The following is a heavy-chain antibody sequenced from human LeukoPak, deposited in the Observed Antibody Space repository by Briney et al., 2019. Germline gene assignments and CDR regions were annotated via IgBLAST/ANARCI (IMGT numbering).Heavy chain of an antibody. Sequence: GGSLRLSCGASGLTFSSYAVTWVRQAPGKGLEWVSSITGSGDTTFYADSVKGRFTISRDNSKNTLYLQMHSLRAEDTAVYYCVKDYATIAAAANPLFDYWGQGALVTVSS. J-gene: IGHJ4*02. CDR1: GLTFSSYA. CDR2: ITGSGDTT. D-gene: IGHD6-13*01. CDR3: VKDYATIAAAANPLFDY. V-gene: IGHV3-23*01.